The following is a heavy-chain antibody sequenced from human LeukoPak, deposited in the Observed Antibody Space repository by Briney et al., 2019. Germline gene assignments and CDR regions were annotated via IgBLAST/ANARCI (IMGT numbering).Heavy chain of an antibody. CDR2: FDPEDGET. Sequence: ASVKVSCKVSGYTLTELSIHWVRQAPGKGLEWMGGFDPEDGETIYAQKFQGRVTMTEDTSTDTAYMELSSLRSEDTAVYYCATPLGSGWYRLDYWGQGTLVTVSS. CDR3: ATPLGSGWYRLDY. D-gene: IGHD6-19*01. V-gene: IGHV1-24*01. CDR1: GYTLTELS. J-gene: IGHJ4*02.